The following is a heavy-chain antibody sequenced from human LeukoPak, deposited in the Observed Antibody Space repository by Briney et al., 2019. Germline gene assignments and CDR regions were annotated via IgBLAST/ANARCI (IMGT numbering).Heavy chain of an antibody. V-gene: IGHV4-34*01. J-gene: IGHJ5*02. Sequence: PSETLSLTCTVSGGSITSYYWSWIRQPPGKGLEWIGEINHSGSTNYNPSLKSRVTISVDTSKNHFSLKLSSVTAADTAVYYCARQYGVRGVISNYFDPWGQGTLVTVSS. D-gene: IGHD3-10*01. CDR2: INHSGST. CDR3: ARQYGVRGVISNYFDP. CDR1: GGSITSYY.